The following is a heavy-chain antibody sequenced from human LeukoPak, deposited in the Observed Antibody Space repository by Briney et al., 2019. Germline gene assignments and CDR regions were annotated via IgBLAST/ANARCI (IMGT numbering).Heavy chain of an antibody. Sequence: SVKVSCKASGGTLSSYAISWVRQAPGQGLEWMGRIIPIFGTANYAQKFQGRVTITTDESTSTAYIELSSPRYEDAAVYYCARGSGDYVVLENAFDIWGQGTMVTVSS. CDR1: GGTLSSYA. V-gene: IGHV1-69*05. J-gene: IGHJ3*02. CDR3: ARGSGDYVVLENAFDI. CDR2: IIPIFGTA. D-gene: IGHD4-17*01.